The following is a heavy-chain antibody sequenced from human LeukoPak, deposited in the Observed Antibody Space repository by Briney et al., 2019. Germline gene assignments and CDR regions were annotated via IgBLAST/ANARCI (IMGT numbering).Heavy chain of an antibody. J-gene: IGHJ4*02. CDR3: ARVLHKRNYDSTTYYGY. CDR1: GFTFSSYW. D-gene: IGHD3-22*01. CDR2: IKQDGSEK. Sequence: GGSLRLSCAGSGFTFSSYWMTWLRQAPGKGLEWVANIKQDGSEKYYVDSVKGRFTISRDNAKNSLYLQMNSLRAEDTAVYYCARVLHKRNYDSTTYYGYWGQGTLVTVSS. V-gene: IGHV3-7*04.